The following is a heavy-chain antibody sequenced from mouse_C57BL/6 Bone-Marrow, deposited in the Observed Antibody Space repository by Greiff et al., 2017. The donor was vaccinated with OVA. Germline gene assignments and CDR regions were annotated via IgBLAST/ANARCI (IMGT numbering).Heavy chain of an antibody. D-gene: IGHD1-1*01. V-gene: IGHV5-17*01. CDR1: GFTFSDYG. J-gene: IGHJ4*01. Sequence: EVKVEESGGGLVKPGGSLKLSCAASGFTFSDYGMHWVRRAPEKGLEWVAYISSGSSTIYYADTVKGRFTISRDNAKNTLFLQMTSLRSEDTAMYYCAGFITTVVASTGYYAMDYWGQGTSVTVSS. CDR2: ISSGSSTI. CDR3: AGFITTVVASTGYYAMDY.